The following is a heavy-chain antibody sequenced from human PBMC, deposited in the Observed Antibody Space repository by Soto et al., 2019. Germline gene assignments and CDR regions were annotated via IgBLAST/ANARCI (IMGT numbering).Heavy chain of an antibody. CDR2: IYYRGST. Sequence: SETLSLTCSVSGGSISSYYWSWIRQPPGKGLEWIGYIYYRGSTNYNSSLKSRVTISVDMSKNQLSLKLSSVTAADTAVYYCARDDSGMDVWGQGTTVTVS. V-gene: IGHV4-59*01. CDR1: GGSISSYY. D-gene: IGHD3-22*01. J-gene: IGHJ6*02. CDR3: ARDDSGMDV.